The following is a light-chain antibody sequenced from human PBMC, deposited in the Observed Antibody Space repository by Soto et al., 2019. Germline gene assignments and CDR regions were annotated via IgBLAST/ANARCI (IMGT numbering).Light chain of an antibody. CDR2: EVS. V-gene: IGKV2D-29*01. CDR1: QTLLHSNGKTY. J-gene: IGKJ4*01. CDR3: LQSLQFPLT. Sequence: DIVMTQTPLSLSVTPGQSASISCKSSQTLLHSNGKTYLYWYLPKAGQPPQLLIYEVSNRSSGVPDRFRGRGSGTDFTLEISRVEAEDVGVYYCLQSLQFPLTFGGGTKVEIK.